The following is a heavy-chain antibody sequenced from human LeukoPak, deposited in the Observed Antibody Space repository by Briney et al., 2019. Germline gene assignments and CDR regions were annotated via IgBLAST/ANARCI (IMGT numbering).Heavy chain of an antibody. CDR2: ISRNSRYI. Sequence: GGSLRLSCAASGFSFSTYSMNWVRQAPGKGLEWVSSISRNSRYIYYADSMRGRFTISRDNAKNSLYLQMNSLKPEDTTVYYCARVAEAAAFDSWGQGTLVTVSS. J-gene: IGHJ4*02. V-gene: IGHV3-21*06. CDR3: ARVAEAAAFDS. CDR1: GFSFSTYS. D-gene: IGHD6-13*01.